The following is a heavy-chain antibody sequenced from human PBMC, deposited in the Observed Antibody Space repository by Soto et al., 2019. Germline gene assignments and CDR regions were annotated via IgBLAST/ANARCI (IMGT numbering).Heavy chain of an antibody. CDR1: GGSISNKRYY. D-gene: IGHD2-15*01. CDR2: IHYSGST. Sequence: PSETLSLTCTVSGGSISNKRYYWGWIRQPPGKGLEWIGSIHYSGSTYDNPSLKSRVTISVDTSKNQLSLKLKSVTAADTAVYYCARHVSLGYCPPKSCDLLSWFDAWGQGTQVTVFS. CDR3: ARHVSLGYCPPKSCDLLSWFDA. V-gene: IGHV4-39*01. J-gene: IGHJ5*02.